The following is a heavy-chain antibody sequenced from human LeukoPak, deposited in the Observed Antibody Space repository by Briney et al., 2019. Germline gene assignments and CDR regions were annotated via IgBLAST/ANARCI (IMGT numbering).Heavy chain of an antibody. CDR3: ASNSSSWGTVDY. CDR2: ISGSGGST. D-gene: IGHD6-13*01. J-gene: IGHJ4*02. Sequence: GGSLRLSCAASGFTFSSYAMSWVRQAPGKGLEWVSAISGSGGSTYYADSVKGRFTISRDNSKNTLYLQMNSLRAEDTAVYYCASNSSSWGTVDYWGQGTLVTVSS. V-gene: IGHV3-23*01. CDR1: GFTFSSYA.